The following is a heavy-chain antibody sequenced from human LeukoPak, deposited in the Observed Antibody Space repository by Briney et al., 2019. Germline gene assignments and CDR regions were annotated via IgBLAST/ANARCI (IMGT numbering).Heavy chain of an antibody. CDR2: ISGSGGST. CDR1: GITFSSYA. J-gene: IGHJ3*02. CDR3: AKGLRAQGRITMIVEVIDAFDI. Sequence: GGSLRLSCAASGITFSSYAMSWVRQAPGKGLEWVSAISGSGGSTYYADSVKGRFTISRDNSKNTLYLQMNNLRAEDTAVYYCAKGLRAQGRITMIVEVIDAFDIWGQGTMVTVSS. D-gene: IGHD3-22*01. V-gene: IGHV3-23*01.